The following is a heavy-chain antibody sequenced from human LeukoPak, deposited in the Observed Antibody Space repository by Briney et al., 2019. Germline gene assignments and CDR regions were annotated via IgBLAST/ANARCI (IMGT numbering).Heavy chain of an antibody. Sequence: SETLSLTCTVSGGSISDYYWSWIRQPAGKGLEWIGRIYTSGNTNYNPSLNSRVTISVDTSKNQFSLKLDSVTAADTAVYYCAKGTSSGWYYFDYWGQGTLVTVSS. D-gene: IGHD6-19*01. CDR1: GGSISDYY. CDR2: IYTSGNT. CDR3: AKGTSSGWYYFDY. J-gene: IGHJ4*02. V-gene: IGHV4-4*07.